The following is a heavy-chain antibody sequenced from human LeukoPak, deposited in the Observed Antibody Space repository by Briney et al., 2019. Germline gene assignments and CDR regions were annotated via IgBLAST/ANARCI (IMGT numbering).Heavy chain of an antibody. Sequence: PGGSLRLSCAASGFTFSSDWMSWVRQAPGKGLEWVANIKQDGSEKFFVASVRGRFTISRDNAKNSLYLQMDSLRAEDTAVYYCARDPSGWYFVDYWGQGTLVTVSS. D-gene: IGHD6-19*01. J-gene: IGHJ4*02. V-gene: IGHV3-7*01. CDR3: ARDPSGWYFVDY. CDR1: GFTFSSDW. CDR2: IKQDGSEK.